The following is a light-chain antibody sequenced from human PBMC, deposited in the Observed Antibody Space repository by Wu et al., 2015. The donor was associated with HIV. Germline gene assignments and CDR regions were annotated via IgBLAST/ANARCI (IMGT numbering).Light chain of an antibody. CDR3: QQYNNWPPLT. CDR2: GTS. J-gene: IGKJ4*01. CDR1: QSVSSN. Sequence: EIVLTQSPATLSVSPGERATLSCRASQSVSSNLAWYQQKPGQAPRLLLYGTSTRATDIPPRFSGSGSGTEFTLTISSVQSEDFAVYYCQQYNNWPPLTFGGGTKVELK. V-gene: IGKV3-15*01.